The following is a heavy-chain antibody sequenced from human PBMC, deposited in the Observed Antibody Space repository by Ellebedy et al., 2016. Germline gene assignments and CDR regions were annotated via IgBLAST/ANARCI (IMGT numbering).Heavy chain of an antibody. CDR1: EFSFINYA. Sequence: GESLKISXAASEFSFINYAMTWVRQPPGKGLEWVSTISGGGSSTSYADSVKGRFTTSIDNSRNTLYLQMNSLRAEDTALYYCAKPPAGILTGFYPEAAFDIWGQGTMVTVSP. CDR3: AKPPAGILTGFYPEAAFDI. CDR2: ISGGGSST. V-gene: IGHV3-23*01. J-gene: IGHJ3*02. D-gene: IGHD3-9*01.